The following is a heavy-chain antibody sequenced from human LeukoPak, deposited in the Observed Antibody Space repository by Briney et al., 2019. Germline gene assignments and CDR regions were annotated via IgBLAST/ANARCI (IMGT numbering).Heavy chain of an antibody. D-gene: IGHD3-10*01. Sequence: PGGSLRLSCAASGFTFTEYSIIWVRQAPGKGLEWVSFISDISDRSSTIHYADSVKGRFTISRDNAERSVYLQMNSLRADGTAVYYCARVRGPTLKTCYMDVWGTGTTVTVSS. CDR3: ARVRGPTLKTCYMDV. CDR1: GFTFTEYS. J-gene: IGHJ6*03. V-gene: IGHV3-48*04. CDR2: ISDRSSTI.